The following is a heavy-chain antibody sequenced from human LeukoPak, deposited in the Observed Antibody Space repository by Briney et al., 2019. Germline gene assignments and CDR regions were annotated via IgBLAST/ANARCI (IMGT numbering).Heavy chain of an antibody. CDR1: GYSITRGYF. D-gene: IGHD6-13*01. Sequence: PSETLSLTCTVSGYSITRGYFWGWIRQSPGKGLEWIGSIYHSGSTYYNPSLKSRVTISVDTSKNQFSLKLSSVTAADTAVYYCARRREPSSSWYFYYYYYYMDVWGKGTTVTISS. J-gene: IGHJ6*03. CDR2: IYHSGST. V-gene: IGHV4-38-2*02. CDR3: ARRREPSSSWYFYYYYYYMDV.